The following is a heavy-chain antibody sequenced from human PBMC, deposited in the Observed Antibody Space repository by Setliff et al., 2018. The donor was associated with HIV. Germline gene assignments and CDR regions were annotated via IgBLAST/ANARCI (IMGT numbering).Heavy chain of an antibody. CDR1: GFTFSSYS. J-gene: IGHJ4*02. Sequence: GGSLRLSCAASGFTFSSYSMNWVRQAPGKGPEWISYNGIINGAKHYADSMKGRFTISRDNSKSTVYLQMNSVTPEDSAMYYCAKFRYAIKSTYYFDSWGQGTLVTVSS. CDR2: NGIINGAK. V-gene: IGHV3-48*01. CDR3: AKFRYAIKSTYYFDS. D-gene: IGHD2-2*01.